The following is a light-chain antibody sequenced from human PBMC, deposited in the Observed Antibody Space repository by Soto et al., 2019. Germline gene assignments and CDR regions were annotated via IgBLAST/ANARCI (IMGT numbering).Light chain of an antibody. CDR2: GAS. J-gene: IGKJ5*01. V-gene: IGKV3-20*01. CDR3: QQYGSSFT. CDR1: QRVRSNY. Sequence: ETVLTQSPGTLSLSPGDRATLSCRASQRVRSNYLAWYQQKPGQAPRLLIYGASTRATGIPDRFSGSGSGTDFTLTISRLEPEDFAVFYCQQYGSSFTFGQGTRLEIK.